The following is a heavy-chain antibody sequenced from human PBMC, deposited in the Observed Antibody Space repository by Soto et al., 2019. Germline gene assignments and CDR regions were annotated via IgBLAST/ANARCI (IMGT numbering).Heavy chain of an antibody. CDR2: ISGSGGST. CDR1: GFTFSSYA. V-gene: IGHV3-23*01. CDR3: AKLPPSGWWWSEQRRQDAFDI. Sequence: GGSLRLSCAASGFTFSSYAMSWVRQAPGKGLEWVSAISGSGGSTYYADSVKGRFTISRDNSKNTLYLQMNSLRAEDTAVYYSAKLPPSGWWWSEQRRQDAFDIWGQGTMVTVSS. J-gene: IGHJ3*02. D-gene: IGHD2-21*01.